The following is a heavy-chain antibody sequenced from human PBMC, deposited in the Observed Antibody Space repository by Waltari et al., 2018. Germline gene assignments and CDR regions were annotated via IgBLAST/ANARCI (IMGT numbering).Heavy chain of an antibody. CDR2: IIPIFGTA. V-gene: IGHV1-69*14. J-gene: IGHJ6*03. Sequence: QVQLVQSGAEVKKPGSSVKVSCKASGGTFSSYAISWVRQAPGQGLEWMGGIIPIFGTANYAQKFQGRVTITADKSTSTAYMELSSLRSEDTAVYYCARRGDCSGGSCFGYYYYYMDVWGKGTTVTVSS. CDR1: GGTFSSYA. D-gene: IGHD2-15*01. CDR3: ARRGDCSGGSCFGYYYYYMDV.